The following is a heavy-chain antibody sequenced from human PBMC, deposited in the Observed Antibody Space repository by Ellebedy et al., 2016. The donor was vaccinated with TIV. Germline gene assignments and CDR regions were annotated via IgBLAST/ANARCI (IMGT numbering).Heavy chain of an antibody. V-gene: IGHV4-34*01. CDR2: FTHFGTT. J-gene: IGHJ4*02. CDR1: GGSFSNYF. D-gene: IGHD2-15*01. Sequence: SETLSLTXTVFGGSFSNYFWSWIRQPPGKGLEWIGEFTHFGTTNYNPSLKSRVTISVDTSKNQFSLKLSSVTAADTAVYYSARGYCSGGSCHFDYWGQGTLVTVSS. CDR3: ARGYCSGGSCHFDY.